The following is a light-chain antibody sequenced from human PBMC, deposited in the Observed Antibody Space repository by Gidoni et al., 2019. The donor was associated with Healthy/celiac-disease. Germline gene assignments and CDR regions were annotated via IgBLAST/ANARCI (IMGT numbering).Light chain of an antibody. V-gene: IGKV1-5*03. Sequence: IQMTQSPSTLSASVGDRVTITCRASQSISSWLAWYQQKPGKAPKLLIYKASSLESGVPSSFSGSGSGTEFTLTISSLQPDDFATYYCQQYNSYSYTFGQGTKLGSN. CDR3: QQYNSYSYT. J-gene: IGKJ2*01. CDR2: KAS. CDR1: QSISSW.